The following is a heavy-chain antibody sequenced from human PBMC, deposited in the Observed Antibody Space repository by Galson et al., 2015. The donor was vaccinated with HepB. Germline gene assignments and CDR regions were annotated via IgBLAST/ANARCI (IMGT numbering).Heavy chain of an antibody. Sequence: SLRLSCAASGFTFRVYYMSWIRQAPGKGLEWVSYISKSGSIISYADSVKGRFTISRDNAKNSLFLQMNSLRAEDTAVYYCARGISAGGNSFDQWGQGTLVTVSS. CDR1: GFTFRVYY. D-gene: IGHD3-16*01. V-gene: IGHV3-11*01. CDR3: ARGISAGGNSFDQ. J-gene: IGHJ4*02. CDR2: ISKSGSII.